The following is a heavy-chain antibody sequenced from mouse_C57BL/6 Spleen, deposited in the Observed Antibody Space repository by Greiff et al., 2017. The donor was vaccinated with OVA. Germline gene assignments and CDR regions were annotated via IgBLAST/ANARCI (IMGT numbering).Heavy chain of an antibody. CDR2: IHPNSGST. V-gene: IGHV1-64*01. Sequence: QVHVKQPGAELVKPGASVKLSCKASGYTFTSYWMHWVKQRPGQGLEWIGMIHPNSGSTNYNEKFKSKATLTVDKSSSTAYMQLSSLTSEDSAVYYCARSRDYYAMDYWGQGTSVTVSS. J-gene: IGHJ4*01. CDR3: ARSRDYYAMDY. CDR1: GYTFTSYW.